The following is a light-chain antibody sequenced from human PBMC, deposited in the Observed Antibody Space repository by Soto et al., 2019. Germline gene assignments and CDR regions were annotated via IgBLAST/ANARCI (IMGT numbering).Light chain of an antibody. CDR3: QQYGSFPLT. V-gene: IGKV3-20*01. CDR1: QRFPTVY. Sequence: EIVLTQSPGTLSLSPGERATLSCRASQRFPTVYLAWYQQKPGQAPRLLIYGASSRATGIPERFSGSGSGTDCTLSIRRMEPEDSAVYYCQQYGSFPLTFGGGTKGEIK. CDR2: GAS. J-gene: IGKJ4*01.